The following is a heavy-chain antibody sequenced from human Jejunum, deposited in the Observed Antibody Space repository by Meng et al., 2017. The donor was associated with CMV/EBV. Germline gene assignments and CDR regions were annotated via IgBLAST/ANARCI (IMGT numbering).Heavy chain of an antibody. J-gene: IGHJ4*02. V-gene: IGHV1-2*06. CDR3: ARDGWREASAGKIEF. Sequence: QVQLVQSGAEVKKSGASVKVSCKASEYTFTDWCIYWVRQAPGQGLECMGRINPNSGGTNYAQKFQGRVTMTRDTSISTAYMELSRLRSDDTAVYYCARDGWREASAGKIEFWGQGTLVTVSS. CDR1: EYTFTDWC. CDR2: INPNSGGT. D-gene: IGHD6-13*01.